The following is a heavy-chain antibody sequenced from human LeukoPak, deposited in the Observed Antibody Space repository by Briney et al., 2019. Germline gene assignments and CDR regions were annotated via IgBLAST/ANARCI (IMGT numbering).Heavy chain of an antibody. CDR1: GFTFSSYA. J-gene: IGHJ6*02. V-gene: IGHV3-30-3*01. D-gene: IGHD6-19*01. CDR3: ARELSAGYSSGWYEILRYYGMDV. CDR2: ISYDGSNK. Sequence: QTGGSLRLSCAASGFTFSSYAMHWVRQAPGKGLEWVAVISYDGSNKYYADSVKGRFTISRDNSKNTLYLQMNSLRAEDTAVYYCARELSAGYSSGWYEILRYYGMDVWGQGTTVTVSS.